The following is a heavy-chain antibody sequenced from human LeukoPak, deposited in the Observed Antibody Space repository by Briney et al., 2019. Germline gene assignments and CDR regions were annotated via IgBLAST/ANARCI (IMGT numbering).Heavy chain of an antibody. CDR3: ARISGPGAFDI. J-gene: IGHJ3*02. V-gene: IGHV2-70*04. Sequence: SGPTLVNPTQTLTLTCTLSGFSLTTSGTRVSWIRQPPEKALEFLARIDWDDDKFYCTSLKTRLTISKDTSKHQVVLTMTNMDPVDTATYYCARISGPGAFDIWGQGTMVTVSS. D-gene: IGHD6-25*01. CDR1: GFSLTTSGTR. CDR2: IDWDDDK.